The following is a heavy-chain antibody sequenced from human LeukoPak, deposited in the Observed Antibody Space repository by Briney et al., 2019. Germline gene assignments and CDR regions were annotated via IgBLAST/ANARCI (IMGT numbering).Heavy chain of an antibody. D-gene: IGHD5-18*01. CDR2: INHSGST. J-gene: IGHJ4*02. CDR1: GGSFSGYY. Sequence: SETLSLTCAVYGGSFSGYYWSWIRQPPGKGLEWIGEINHSGSTNYNPSLKSRVTISVDTSKNQFSLKLSSVTAADTAVYYCATGYSYGIDYWGQGTLVPVSS. V-gene: IGHV4-34*01. CDR3: ATGYSYGIDY.